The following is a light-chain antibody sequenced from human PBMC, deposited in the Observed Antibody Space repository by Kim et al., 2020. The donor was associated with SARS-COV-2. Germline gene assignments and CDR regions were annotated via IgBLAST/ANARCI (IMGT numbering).Light chain of an antibody. CDR3: QKYDSAPWT. Sequence: ASVGDRVAITCRASQDISIYLAWYQQKPRKLPKVLIYAASTLQPGVPSRFSASGSGTDFTLTISGLQPEDVATYYCQKYDSAPWTFGLGTKVDIK. CDR2: AAS. J-gene: IGKJ1*01. V-gene: IGKV1-27*01. CDR1: QDISIY.